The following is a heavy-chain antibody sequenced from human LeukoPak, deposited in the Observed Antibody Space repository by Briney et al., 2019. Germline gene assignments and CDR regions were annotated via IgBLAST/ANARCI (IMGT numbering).Heavy chain of an antibody. CDR1: GYSFTSHY. V-gene: IGHV1-46*01. Sequence: ASVKVSCKASGYSFTSHYMHWVRQAPGQGLEWLGLINPSGSSTLYAQKFQGRVTMTRDMSTTTDYMELSSLRSEDTAVYYCARDNSVGDIAWWFDPWGQGILVTVSS. CDR3: ARDNSVGDIAWWFDP. D-gene: IGHD3-16*02. CDR2: INPSGSST. J-gene: IGHJ5*02.